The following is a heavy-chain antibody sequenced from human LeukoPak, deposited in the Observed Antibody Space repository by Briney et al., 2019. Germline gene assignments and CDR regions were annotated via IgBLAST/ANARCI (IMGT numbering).Heavy chain of an antibody. CDR2: ISSSSSTI. CDR3: ARDLVSVGATRFDY. J-gene: IGHJ4*02. D-gene: IGHD1-26*01. V-gene: IGHV3-48*01. CDR1: GFTFSSYW. Sequence: GGSLRLSCAASGFTFSSYWMNWVRQAPGKGLEWVSYISSSSSTIYYADSVKGRFTISRDNAKNSLYLQMNSLRAEDTAVYYCARDLVSVGATRFDYWGQGTLVTVSS.